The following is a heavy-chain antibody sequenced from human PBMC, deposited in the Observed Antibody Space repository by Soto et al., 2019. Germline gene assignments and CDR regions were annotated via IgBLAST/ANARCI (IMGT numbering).Heavy chain of an antibody. D-gene: IGHD6-13*01. CDR1: GFTFSSYG. CDR2: ISYDGSNK. Sequence: QVQLVESGGGVVQPGRSLRLSCAASGFTFSSYGMHWVRQAPGKGLEWVAVISYDGSNKYYADSVKGRFTISRDNSKNTLYLQMNSLRAEDTAVYYCAKVLYSSSWPVYYYYGMDVW. V-gene: IGHV3-30*18. J-gene: IGHJ6*01. CDR3: AKVLYSSSWPVYYYYGMDV.